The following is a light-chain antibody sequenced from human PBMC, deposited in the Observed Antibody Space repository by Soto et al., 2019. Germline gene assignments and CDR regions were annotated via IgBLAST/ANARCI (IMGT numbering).Light chain of an antibody. J-gene: IGKJ3*01. Sequence: EIVLSQSPGTLSLSPGERATLSCTASQSVTSSCLAWYQRKPGQAPRLLIHTTSIRATDIPDRFSCSGSGTDFTLTISRLQPVDSAEYYCQQGGGSPLFSCGPGTRVDI. CDR2: TTS. CDR3: QQGGGSPLFS. CDR1: QSVTSSC. V-gene: IGKV3-20*01.